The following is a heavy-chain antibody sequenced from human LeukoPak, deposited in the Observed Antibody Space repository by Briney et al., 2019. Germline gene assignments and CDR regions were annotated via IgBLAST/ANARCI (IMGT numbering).Heavy chain of an antibody. CDR3: ARDSGSYWRTIDY. D-gene: IGHD1-26*01. CDR2: ISYDGSNK. Sequence: PGGSLRLSCAASGFTFSSYAMHWVRQAPGKGLEWEAVISYDGSNKYYADSVKGRFTISRDNSKNTLYLQMNSLRAEDTAVYYCARDSGSYWRTIDYWGQGTLVTVSS. V-gene: IGHV3-30-3*01. CDR1: GFTFSSYA. J-gene: IGHJ4*02.